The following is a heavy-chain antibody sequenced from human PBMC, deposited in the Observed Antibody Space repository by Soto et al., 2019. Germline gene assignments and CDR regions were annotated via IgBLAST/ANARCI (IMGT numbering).Heavy chain of an antibody. CDR3: ARWESSDWYRGI. J-gene: IGHJ4*02. V-gene: IGHV3-7*03. CDR2: VNHDGSQK. D-gene: IGHD6-19*01. CDR1: GFTFSGYW. Sequence: EVQLVESGGGLVQPGGSLRLSCAGSGFTFSGYWMTWFRQPPGKGLEWVASVNHDGSQKFYVDSVKGRFTISRDNDKNSLFLQMISLRAEETAVYYCARWESSDWYRGIWGQGTLVTVSS.